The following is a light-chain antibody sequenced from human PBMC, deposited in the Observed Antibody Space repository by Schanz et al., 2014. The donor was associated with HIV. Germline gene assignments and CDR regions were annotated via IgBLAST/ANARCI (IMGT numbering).Light chain of an antibody. CDR3: ISYAGYNSYV. Sequence: QSALTQPPSASGSPGQSVTISCTGTSSDIGDYNYVSWYQQHPGKAPKLMIYEVSKRPSGVPDRFSGSKSGNTASLTVSGLQAEDEADYYCISYAGYNSYVFGTGTKLTVL. V-gene: IGLV2-8*01. CDR2: EVS. CDR1: SSDIGDYNY. J-gene: IGLJ1*01.